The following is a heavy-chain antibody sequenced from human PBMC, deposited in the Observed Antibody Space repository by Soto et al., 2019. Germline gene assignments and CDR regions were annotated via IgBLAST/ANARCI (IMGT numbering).Heavy chain of an antibody. V-gene: IGHV3-23*01. J-gene: IGHJ4*02. Sequence: XGSLRLACAAAGFTFSSYAMSWVRQAPGKGLEWVSAISGSGGSTYYADSVKGRFTISRDNSKNTLYLQMNSLRAEDTAVYYCAKGPYSSSWEYYFDYWGQGTLVTVSS. D-gene: IGHD6-13*01. CDR1: GFTFSSYA. CDR2: ISGSGGST. CDR3: AKGPYSSSWEYYFDY.